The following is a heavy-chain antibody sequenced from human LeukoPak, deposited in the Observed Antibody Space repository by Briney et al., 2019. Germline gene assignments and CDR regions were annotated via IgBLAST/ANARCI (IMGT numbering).Heavy chain of an antibody. CDR1: GRTFSSYA. CDR3: AIVQYTLLPGYLNYMEV. V-gene: IGHV1-69*06. D-gene: IGHD3-9*01. CDR2: IIPIFGTA. Sequence: SVKVSCKASGRTFSSYAISWVRQAPGQGLEWMGGIIPIFGTANYAQKFQGRVRITADKSTSTVYMELSSLRSEDTAIYYCAIVQYTLLPGYLNYMEVWGKGTTVTISS. J-gene: IGHJ6*03.